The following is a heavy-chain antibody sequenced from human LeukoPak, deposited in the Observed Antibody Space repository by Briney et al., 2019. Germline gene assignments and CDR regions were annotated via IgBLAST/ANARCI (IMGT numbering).Heavy chain of an antibody. J-gene: IGHJ4*02. Sequence: PGGSLRLSCAASGFTFSSYGIHWVRQAPGKGLEWVAFIRYDGGNKYYADSVKARFIMSRDNSKNTLYLQMNSLRAEDTAVYYCAKEDDHFGSGFDYWGQGTLVTVSS. CDR3: AKEDDHFGSGFDY. CDR2: IRYDGGNK. CDR1: GFTFSSYG. D-gene: IGHD3-10*01. V-gene: IGHV3-30*02.